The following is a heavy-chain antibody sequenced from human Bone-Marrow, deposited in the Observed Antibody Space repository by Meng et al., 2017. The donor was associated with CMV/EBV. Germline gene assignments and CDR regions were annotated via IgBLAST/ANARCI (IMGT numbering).Heavy chain of an antibody. Sequence: SLKISCAASGFTFDDYAMHWVRQAPGKGLEWVSGISWNSGSIGYADSVKGRFTISRDNAKNSLYLQMNSLRAEDTAVYYCARRGGTDCSSTSCYTAFDYWGQGTLVTVSS. J-gene: IGHJ4*02. CDR3: ARRGGTDCSSTSCYTAFDY. V-gene: IGHV3-9*01. CDR1: GFTFDDYA. D-gene: IGHD2-2*02. CDR2: ISWNSGSI.